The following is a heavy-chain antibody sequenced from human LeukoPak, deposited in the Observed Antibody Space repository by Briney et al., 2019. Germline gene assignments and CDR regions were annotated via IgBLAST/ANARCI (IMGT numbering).Heavy chain of an antibody. Sequence: GASVKVSCKASGYTFTGYYMHWVRQAPGQGLEWMGIINPSGGSTSYAQKFQGRVTMTRDMSTSTVYMELSSLRSEDTAVYYCARSAGTYTAGDYWGQGTLVTVSS. D-gene: IGHD6-13*01. CDR3: ARSAGTYTAGDY. V-gene: IGHV1-46*01. CDR2: INPSGGST. CDR1: GYTFTGYY. J-gene: IGHJ4*02.